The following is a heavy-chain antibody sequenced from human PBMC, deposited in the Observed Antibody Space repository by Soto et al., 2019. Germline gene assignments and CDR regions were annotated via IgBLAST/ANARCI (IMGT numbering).Heavy chain of an antibody. CDR3: ARGLLGRIFGVVMFYYYYGMDV. CDR1: GGSFSGYY. D-gene: IGHD3-3*01. J-gene: IGHJ6*02. Sequence: SETLSLTRAVYGGSFSGYYWSWIRQPPGKGLEWIGEINHSGSTNYNPSLKSRVTISVDTSKNQFSLKLSSVTAADTAVYYCARGLLGRIFGVVMFYYYYGMDVWGQGTTVTVSS. V-gene: IGHV4-34*01. CDR2: INHSGST.